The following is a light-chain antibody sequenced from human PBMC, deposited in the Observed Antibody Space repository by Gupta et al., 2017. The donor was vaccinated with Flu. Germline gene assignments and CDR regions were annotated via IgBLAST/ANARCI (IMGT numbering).Light chain of an antibody. J-gene: IGKJ2*01. CDR2: GAS. Sequence: EIVMTQSAVTLSVSPGESATLSCRASQDINSNLAWYQQKPGQAPKLLMYGASTRDTGFPARFSGSGSGTEFTLTISSLQSEDFAIYYCQQYNNLPFIFGQGTKLEIK. CDR3: QQYNNLPFI. CDR1: QDINSN. V-gene: IGKV3-15*01.